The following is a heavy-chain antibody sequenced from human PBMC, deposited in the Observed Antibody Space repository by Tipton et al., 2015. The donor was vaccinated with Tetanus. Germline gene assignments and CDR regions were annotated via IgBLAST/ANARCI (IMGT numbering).Heavy chain of an antibody. CDR1: GGSLSTFY. J-gene: IGHJ6*02. CDR2: IYSSGST. CDR3: ARDFRERSGTYFSYYYTMDV. Sequence: LVKPSETLSLTCTVSGGSLSTFYWNWIRQPAGKGLEWIGRIYSSGSTNYNPSLKSRVTMSIDTSKNQFSLELTSVTAADTAVYYCARDFRERSGTYFSYYYTMDVWGQGTTVTVSS. V-gene: IGHV4-4*07. D-gene: IGHD1-26*01.